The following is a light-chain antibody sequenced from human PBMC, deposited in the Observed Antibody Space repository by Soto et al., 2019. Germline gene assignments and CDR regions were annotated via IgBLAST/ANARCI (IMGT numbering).Light chain of an antibody. CDR3: QQYNNWPIT. CDR2: GAS. V-gene: IGKV3-15*01. Sequence: EIVMTQSPATLSVSPGERATLSCRASQSVSINLAWYQQKPGQTPRLLIYGASTRATGIPARFRGSGSGTEFTLTISSLQSEDFAVFYCQQYNNWPITFGQGTRLEIK. CDR1: QSVSIN. J-gene: IGKJ5*01.